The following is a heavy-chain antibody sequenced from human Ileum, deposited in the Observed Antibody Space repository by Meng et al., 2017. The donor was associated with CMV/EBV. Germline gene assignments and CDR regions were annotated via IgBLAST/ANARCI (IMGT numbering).Heavy chain of an antibody. Sequence: GRPLRLSCAASGFTFDDYAMHWVRQAPGKGLEWVSGISWNSGSIGYADSVKGRFTISRDNAKNSLYLQMNSLRAEDMALYYCAKGHHYYYYGMDVWGQGTTVTVSS. CDR2: ISWNSGSI. J-gene: IGHJ6*02. V-gene: IGHV3-9*03. CDR1: GFTFDDYA. CDR3: AKGHHYYYYGMDV.